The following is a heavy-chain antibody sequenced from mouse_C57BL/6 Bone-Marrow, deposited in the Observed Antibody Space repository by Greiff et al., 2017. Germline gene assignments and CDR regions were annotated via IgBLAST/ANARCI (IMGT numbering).Heavy chain of an antibody. CDR3: ARDAYSYAMDY. V-gene: IGHV7-1*01. J-gene: IGHJ4*01. Sequence: EVKVVESGGGLVQSGRSLRLSCATSGFTFSDFYMEWVRQAPGKGLEWIAASRNKANDYTTEYSASVKGRFIVSRDTSQSILYLQMNALRAEDTAIYYCARDAYSYAMDYWGQGTSVTVSS. CDR2: SRNKANDYTT. CDR1: GFTFSDFY. D-gene: IGHD2-12*01.